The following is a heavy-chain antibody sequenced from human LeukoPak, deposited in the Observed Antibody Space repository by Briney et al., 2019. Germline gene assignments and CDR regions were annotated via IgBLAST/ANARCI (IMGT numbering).Heavy chain of an antibody. V-gene: IGHV4-4*07. CDR2: VSTSGNT. J-gene: IGHJ4*02. CDR3: ARAALAFMSYYFDY. D-gene: IGHD3-10*01. CDR1: GGSLSSFY. Sequence: PSETLSLTCTVSGGSLSSFYWSWIRQPAGKGLEWIGRVSTSGNTNYNPSLKSRVTMSVDTSKNQFSLKLSSVTAADTAVYYCARAALAFMSYYFDYWGQGTLVTVSS.